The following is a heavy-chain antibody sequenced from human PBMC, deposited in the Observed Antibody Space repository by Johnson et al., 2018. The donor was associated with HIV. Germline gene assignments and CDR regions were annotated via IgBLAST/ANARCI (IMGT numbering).Heavy chain of an antibody. CDR2: IRYDGSNQ. J-gene: IGHJ3*01. Sequence: VQLVESGGGVVQPGGSLRLSCAASRFTFSTYGMHWVRQAPGKGLEWVAFIRYDGSNQYYADSVKGRFTISRDNSKNTLYLQMNSLRAEDTAVYYCARDSRFYDVLTSSSCPTFDLWGQGTMVTVSS. CDR1: RFTFSTYG. CDR3: ARDSRFYDVLTSSSCPTFDL. D-gene: IGHD3-9*01. V-gene: IGHV3-30*02.